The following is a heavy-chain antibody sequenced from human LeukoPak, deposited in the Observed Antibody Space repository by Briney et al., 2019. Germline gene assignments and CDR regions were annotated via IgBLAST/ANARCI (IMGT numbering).Heavy chain of an antibody. CDR2: IIPIFGST. CDR3: ARPRFPYYRLSGPDYYYMDV. CDR1: GGTFSNYA. V-gene: IGHV1-69*06. Sequence: SVKVSCKASGGTFSNYAISWVRQAPGQGLEWMGGIIPIFGSTNYAQKFQGRVTITADKSTTTVYMELRSLRSEDTAVYYCARPRFPYYRLSGPDYYYMDVWGKGATVTVSS. D-gene: IGHD3-10*01. J-gene: IGHJ6*03.